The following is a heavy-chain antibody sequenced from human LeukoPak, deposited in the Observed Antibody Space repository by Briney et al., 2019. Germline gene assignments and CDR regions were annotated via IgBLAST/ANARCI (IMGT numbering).Heavy chain of an antibody. J-gene: IGHJ6*03. CDR3: ARDLELAAGTSTSYYYCMDV. CDR1: GGSISSSNW. Sequence: SETLSLTCAVSGGSISSSNWWSWVRQPPGKGLEWIGEIYHSGSTNYNPSLKSRVTISVDKSKNQFSLKLSSVTAADTAVYYCARDLELAAGTSTSYYYCMDVWGKGTTVTVSS. CDR2: IYHSGST. D-gene: IGHD6-13*01. V-gene: IGHV4-4*02.